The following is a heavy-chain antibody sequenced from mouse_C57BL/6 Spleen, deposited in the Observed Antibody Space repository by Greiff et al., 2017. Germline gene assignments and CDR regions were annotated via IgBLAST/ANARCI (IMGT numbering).Heavy chain of an antibody. CDR3: ARDPYYYGSSWYFDV. J-gene: IGHJ1*03. Sequence: DVQLVESGPGLVKPSQSLSLTCSVTGYSITSGYYWNWLRQLPGNKLEWMGYISYDGSNNYNPSLKNRISITRDTSKNQFFLKLNSVTTEDTATYYGARDPYYYGSSWYFDVWGTGTTVTVSS. CDR2: ISYDGSN. V-gene: IGHV3-6*01. D-gene: IGHD1-1*01. CDR1: GYSITSGYY.